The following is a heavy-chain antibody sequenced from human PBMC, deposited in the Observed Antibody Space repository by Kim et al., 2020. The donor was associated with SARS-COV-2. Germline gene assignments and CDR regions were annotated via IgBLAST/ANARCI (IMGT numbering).Heavy chain of an antibody. CDR2: IYYSGST. J-gene: IGHJ4*02. D-gene: IGHD5-12*01. CDR1: GGSISSYY. Sequence: SETLSLTCTVSGGSISSYYWSWIRQPPGKGLEWIGYIYYSGSTNYNPSLKSRVTISVDTSKNQFSLKLSSVTAADTAVYYCARDHSGYGLKIDYWGQGTLVTVSS. CDR3: ARDHSGYGLKIDY. V-gene: IGHV4-59*01.